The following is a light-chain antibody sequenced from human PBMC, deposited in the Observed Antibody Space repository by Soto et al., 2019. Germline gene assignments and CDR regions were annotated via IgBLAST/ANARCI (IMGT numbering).Light chain of an antibody. CDR1: SSDVGDYNY. CDR2: EVT. Sequence: QSALTQPASVSGSPGLSITISCTGTSSDVGDYNYVSWYQQHPGKAPKLMIYEVTNRPSGVSNRFSGSKSGNTASLTISGLQAEDEADYHCSSYTSSGTLVFGSGTKLTVL. CDR3: SSYTSSGTLV. V-gene: IGLV2-14*01. J-gene: IGLJ1*01.